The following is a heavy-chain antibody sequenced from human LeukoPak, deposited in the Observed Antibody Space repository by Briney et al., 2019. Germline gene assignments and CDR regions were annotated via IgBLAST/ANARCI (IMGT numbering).Heavy chain of an antibody. Sequence: SETLSLTCTVSGGSISSYYWSWIRQPPGKRLEWIGYIHYSGRTNYNPSLRGRVTISLDMSKNQFSLKLSSVTAADTAVYYCARTTEGYCSSTRCYGFDYYYYMDVWGKGTTVTISS. CDR3: ARTTEGYCSSTRCYGFDYYYYMDV. J-gene: IGHJ6*03. CDR1: GGSISSYY. D-gene: IGHD2-2*01. V-gene: IGHV4-59*01. CDR2: IHYSGRT.